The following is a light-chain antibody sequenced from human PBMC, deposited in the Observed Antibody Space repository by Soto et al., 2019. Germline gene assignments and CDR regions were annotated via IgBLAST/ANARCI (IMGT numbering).Light chain of an antibody. Sequence: DIQMTQSPSSLSASVGDRVTITWGVSQSVSSHLNWYQQKPGKAPKLLIYDASSLQSGVPSRFGGSRSGAEFTLTINSLQSEDFAVYYCQPYNNWPLTFGGGTKVDI. V-gene: IGKV1-39*01. CDR1: QSVSSH. CDR2: DAS. J-gene: IGKJ4*01. CDR3: QPYNNWPLT.